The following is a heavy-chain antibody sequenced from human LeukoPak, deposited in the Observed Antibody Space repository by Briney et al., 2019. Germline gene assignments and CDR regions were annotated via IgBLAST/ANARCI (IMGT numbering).Heavy chain of an antibody. V-gene: IGHV4-59*01. J-gene: IGHJ4*02. CDR3: ARVGGGSYHFDY. D-gene: IGHD1-26*01. Sequence: PSETLSLTCTVSGGSISSYYWSWIRQPPGKGLEWIGYIYYSGSTNYNPSLKSRVTIPVGTSKNQFSLKLSSVTAADTAVYYCARVGGGSYHFDYWGQGTLVTVSS. CDR1: GGSISSYY. CDR2: IYYSGST.